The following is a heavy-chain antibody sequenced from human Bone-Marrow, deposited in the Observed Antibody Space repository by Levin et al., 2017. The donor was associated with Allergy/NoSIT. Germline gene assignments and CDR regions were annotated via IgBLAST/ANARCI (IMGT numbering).Heavy chain of an antibody. D-gene: IGHD3-22*01. J-gene: IGHJ4*02. CDR1: DFSLNPRGVG. CDR3: VHTTLIVTDIKDELYFDY. CDR2: IYWDDDK. Sequence: ESGPTLVKHTQTLMLTCTFSDFSLNPRGVGVGWVRRPPGKAMEWLAVIYWDDDKDYSPSLKSRLTISKESSRKQVVLTMTNMDPVDTATYYCVHTTLIVTDIKDELYFDYWGQGTLVTVSS. V-gene: IGHV2-5*02.